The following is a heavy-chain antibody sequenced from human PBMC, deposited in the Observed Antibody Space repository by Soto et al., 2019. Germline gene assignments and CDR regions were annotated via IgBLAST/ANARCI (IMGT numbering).Heavy chain of an antibody. J-gene: IGHJ4*02. Sequence: PGGSLRLSCAASGFTFSASAMHWVRQASGKGLEWVGRIRSKASSYATAYAASVKGRFTISRDDSKNTAYLQMNSLTTEDTAVYYCTRVETAPFDYWAQGILVTVSS. CDR1: GFTFSASA. D-gene: IGHD2-15*01. V-gene: IGHV3-73*01. CDR3: TRVETAPFDY. CDR2: IRSKASSYAT.